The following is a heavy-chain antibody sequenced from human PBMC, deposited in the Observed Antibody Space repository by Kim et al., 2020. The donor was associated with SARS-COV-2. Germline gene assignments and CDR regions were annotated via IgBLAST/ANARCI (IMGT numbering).Heavy chain of an antibody. D-gene: IGHD4-17*01. CDR2: ISSSSSYT. V-gene: IGHV3-11*06. CDR3: ARENLGGEQYGDYGLTRGGMDV. Sequence: GGSLRLSCAASGFTFSDYYMSWIRQAPGKGLEWVSYISSSSSYTNYADSVKGRFTISRDNAKNSLYLQMNSLRAEDTAVYYCARENLGGEQYGDYGLTRGGMDVWGQGTTVTVSS. CDR1: GFTFSDYY. J-gene: IGHJ6*02.